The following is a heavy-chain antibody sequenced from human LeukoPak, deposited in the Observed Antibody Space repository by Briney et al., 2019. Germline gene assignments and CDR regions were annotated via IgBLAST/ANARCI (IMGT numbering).Heavy chain of an antibody. Sequence: SETLSLTCTVSGGSISSYYWSWIRQPPGKGLEWIGYIYYSGSTNYNPSLKSRVTISVDTSKNQFSLKLSSVTAADTAVYYCAREVSWSGSFDYWGQGTLVTVSS. CDR2: IYYSGST. J-gene: IGHJ4*02. V-gene: IGHV4-59*12. CDR1: GGSISSYY. CDR3: AREVSWSGSFDY. D-gene: IGHD3-3*01.